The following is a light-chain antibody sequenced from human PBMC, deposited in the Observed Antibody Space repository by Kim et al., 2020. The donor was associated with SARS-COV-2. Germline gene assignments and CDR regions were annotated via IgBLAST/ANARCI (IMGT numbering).Light chain of an antibody. J-gene: IGKJ2*03. CDR3: QQYSNWPPYS. CDR2: GGS. Sequence: GSPGERATPSCRARESVRRNVAWYQQKPGQAPRLLIYGGSTRATNIPAKFSGSGSGTEFTLTINSLQSDDSAVYYCQQYSNWPPYSFGQGTKLEIK. V-gene: IGKV3-15*01. CDR1: ESVRRN.